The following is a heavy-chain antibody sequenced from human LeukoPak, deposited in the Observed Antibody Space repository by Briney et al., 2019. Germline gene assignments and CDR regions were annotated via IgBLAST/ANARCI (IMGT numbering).Heavy chain of an antibody. Sequence: ASVKVSCKASGYTFTSYYMHWVRQAPGQGLEWMGIINPSGGSTSYAQKFQGRVTMTRDMSTSTVYMELSSLRSEDAAVYYCASSTYQLLYGYYYYYMDVWGKGTTVTVSS. CDR1: GYTFTSYY. J-gene: IGHJ6*03. CDR2: INPSGGST. CDR3: ASSTYQLLYGYYYYYMDV. D-gene: IGHD2-2*02. V-gene: IGHV1-46*01.